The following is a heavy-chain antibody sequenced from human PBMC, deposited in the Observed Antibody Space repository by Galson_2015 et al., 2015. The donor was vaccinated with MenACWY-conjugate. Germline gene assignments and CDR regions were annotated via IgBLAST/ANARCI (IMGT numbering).Heavy chain of an antibody. D-gene: IGHD3-3*01. Sequence: SVKVSCKASGYTFTSYGISWVRQAPGQGLEWMGWISAYNGNTNYAQKLQGRVTMTTDTSTSTAYMELRSLRSDDTAVYYCARVYDFWSGYFPLDYWGQGTLVTVSS. CDR1: GYTFTSYG. J-gene: IGHJ4*02. V-gene: IGHV1-18*04. CDR2: ISAYNGNT. CDR3: ARVYDFWSGYFPLDY.